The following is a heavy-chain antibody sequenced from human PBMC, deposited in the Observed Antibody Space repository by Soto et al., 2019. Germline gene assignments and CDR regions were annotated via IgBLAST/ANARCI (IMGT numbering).Heavy chain of an antibody. J-gene: IGHJ4*02. V-gene: IGHV3-30-3*01. D-gene: IGHD3-3*01. Sequence: QVQLVESGGGVVQPGRSLRLSCAASGFTFSSYAMHWVRQAPGKGLEWVAVISYDGNDESYTDSVKGRFTISRDTSKNTLYLQMNSLRPEDTAVYYCAKDRTSNFWSAYFDPWGQGTLIAVSS. CDR2: ISYDGNDE. CDR3: AKDRTSNFWSAYFDP. CDR1: GFTFSSYA.